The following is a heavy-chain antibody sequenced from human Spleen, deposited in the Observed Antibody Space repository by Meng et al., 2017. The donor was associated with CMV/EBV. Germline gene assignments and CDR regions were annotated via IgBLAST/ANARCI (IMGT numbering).Heavy chain of an antibody. CDR1: GYSFTSYW. J-gene: IGHJ4*02. D-gene: IGHD2-2*01. V-gene: IGHV5-51*01. CDR3: ARFPILGPAAVDY. Sequence: GGSLRLSCKGSGYSFTSYWIGWVRQMPGKGLEWMGIIYPGDSDTRYSPSFQGQVTISADKSISTAYLQWSSLKASDTAMYYCARFPILGPAAVDYWGQGTLVTVSS. CDR2: IYPGDSDT.